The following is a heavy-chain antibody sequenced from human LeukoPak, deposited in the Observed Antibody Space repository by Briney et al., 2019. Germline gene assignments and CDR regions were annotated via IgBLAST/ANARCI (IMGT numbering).Heavy chain of an antibody. V-gene: IGHV1-46*01. CDR3: AAGRTVTPDGY. CDR2: INPSGGST. J-gene: IGHJ4*02. D-gene: IGHD4-17*01. Sequence: ASVKVSCKASGYTFTSYYMHWVRQAPGRGLEWMGIINPSGGSTSYAQKFQGRVTMTRDTSTSTVYMELSSLRSEDTAVYYCAAGRTVTPDGYWGQGTLVTVSS. CDR1: GYTFTSYY.